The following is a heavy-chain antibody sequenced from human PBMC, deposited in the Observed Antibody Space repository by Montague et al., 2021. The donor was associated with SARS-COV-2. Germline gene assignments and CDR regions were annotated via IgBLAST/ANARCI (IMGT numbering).Heavy chain of an antibody. Sequence: SETLSLTCAVHGGSFSTYSWNWIRQPPGKGLEWIGEIHHGGSTNYNPSLKSRVTIPADTSKNQFSLKLTSVAAADTAVYYCARLGDGVVPSPILGVGPYYSYYYVDVWGKGTTVTVSS. V-gene: IGHV4-34*01. J-gene: IGHJ6*03. CDR1: GGSFSTYS. CDR2: IHHGGST. CDR3: ARLGDGVVPSPILGVGPYYSYYYVDV. D-gene: IGHD3-10*01.